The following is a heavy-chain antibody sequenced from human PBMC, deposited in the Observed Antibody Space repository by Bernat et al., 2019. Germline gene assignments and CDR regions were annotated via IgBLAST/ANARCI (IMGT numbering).Heavy chain of an antibody. CDR3: ARDSDCSGGSCYRDWYFDL. J-gene: IGHJ2*01. D-gene: IGHD2-15*01. CDR1: GFTFSSYW. Sequence: EVQLMESGGGLVQPGGSLRLSCAASGFTFSSYWMHWVRQAPGKGLVWVSRINSDGSSTSYADSVKGRFTISRDNAKNTLYLQMNSLRAEDTAVYYCARDSDCSGGSCYRDWYFDLWGRGTLVTVSS. V-gene: IGHV3-74*01. CDR2: INSDGSST.